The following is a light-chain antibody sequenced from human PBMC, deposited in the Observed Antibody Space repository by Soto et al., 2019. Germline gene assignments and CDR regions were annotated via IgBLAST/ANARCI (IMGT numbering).Light chain of an antibody. V-gene: IGKV3-20*01. J-gene: IGKJ2*01. CDR1: QSVSNNY. Sequence: EIVLTQSPGTLSLSPGERATLSCRASQSVSNNYLAWYQHKPGQAPRLLIYAASSRATGIPDRFIGSGSGTDLTLTISRLEPDDYAVYYCHHYDSSPPYTLGQGTKVDIK. CDR3: HHYDSSPPYT. CDR2: AAS.